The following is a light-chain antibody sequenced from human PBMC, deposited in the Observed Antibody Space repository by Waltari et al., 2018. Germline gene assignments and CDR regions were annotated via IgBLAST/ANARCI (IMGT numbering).Light chain of an antibody. J-gene: IGKJ4*01. Sequence: DIVMTQSPVSLAVTPGQPSSISCRSRESLLYSDGHTYLFWYLQKPGQPPQLLISEVSNRFSGVSDRFGGSGSGTDFTLKISRVEAEDVGVYYCMQSIQLPLTFGGGTKVEI. CDR1: ESLLYSDGHTY. CDR2: EVS. V-gene: IGKV2D-29*01. CDR3: MQSIQLPLT.